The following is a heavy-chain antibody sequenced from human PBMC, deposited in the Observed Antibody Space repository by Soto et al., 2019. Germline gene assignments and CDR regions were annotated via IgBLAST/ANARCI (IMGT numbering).Heavy chain of an antibody. V-gene: IGHV3-74*01. CDR3: ARESPGSTATTLRPFDY. Sequence: EVQLVESGGGLVQPGGSLRLCCAASGLTFSDFWMHWVRLAPGKGLVWVSRIHSDGSSTSYADSVRGRFTISRDNAKNTLHLQMNSLRAEDTAVYYCARESPGSTATTLRPFDYWGQGTLVTVSS. D-gene: IGHD1-26*01. CDR1: GLTFSDFW. CDR2: IHSDGSST. J-gene: IGHJ4*02.